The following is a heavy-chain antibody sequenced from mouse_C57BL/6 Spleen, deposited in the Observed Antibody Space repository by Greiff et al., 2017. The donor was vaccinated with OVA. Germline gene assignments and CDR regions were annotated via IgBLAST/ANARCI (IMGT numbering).Heavy chain of an antibody. CDR3: ARSYYDYDVAY. Sequence: QVQLQQPGAELVKPGASVKVSCKASGYTFTSYWMHWVKQRPGQGLEWIGRIHPSDSDTNYNQKFKGKATLTVDTSSSTAYMQLSSLTSEDSAVYDCARSYYDYDVAYWGQGTLVTVSA. V-gene: IGHV1-74*01. CDR1: GYTFTSYW. J-gene: IGHJ3*01. D-gene: IGHD2-4*01. CDR2: IHPSDSDT.